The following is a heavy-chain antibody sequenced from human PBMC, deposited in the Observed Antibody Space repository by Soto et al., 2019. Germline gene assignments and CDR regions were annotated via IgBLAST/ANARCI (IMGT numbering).Heavy chain of an antibody. D-gene: IGHD2-21*02. CDR1: GYRFTGYG. CDR2: INPKSGAT. V-gene: IGHV1-2*02. Sequence: QVQLVQSGAEVKKPGASLKVSCKASGYRFTGYGLHWVRQAPGQGLQWMGWINPKSGATDYAQKFQGRPTITREMSPNTADLELSGLTSDYTADDTAVYYCAKSNYAGDDYFQYGLDVWGQGTTVTVSS. CDR3: VYYCAKSNYAGDDYFQYGLDV. J-gene: IGHJ6*02.